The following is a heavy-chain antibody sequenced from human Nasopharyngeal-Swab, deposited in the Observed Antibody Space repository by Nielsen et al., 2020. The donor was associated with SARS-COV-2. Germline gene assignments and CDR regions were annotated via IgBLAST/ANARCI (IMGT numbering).Heavy chain of an antibody. D-gene: IGHD6-19*01. CDR1: EGTFSSYA. CDR2: IIPIFGTA. J-gene: IGHJ6*02. Sequence: SVKVSCKASEGTFSSYAISWVRQAPGQGLEWMGGIIPIFGTANYAQMLQGRVTITADESTSTAYMELSSLRSEDTAVYYCAAELIASGWYSGYYYYGMDVWGQGTTVTVSS. CDR3: AAELIASGWYSGYYYYGMDV. V-gene: IGHV1-69*13.